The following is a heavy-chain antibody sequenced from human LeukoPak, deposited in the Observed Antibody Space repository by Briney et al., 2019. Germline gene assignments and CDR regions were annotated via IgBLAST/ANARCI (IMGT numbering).Heavy chain of an antibody. Sequence: ASVKVSCKASGYTFNSYGISWVRQAPGQGLEWMGWISIYTGNTKYGEKFQGRATMTRDTSTSTANLEVRSLSSDDTAVYYCARVRGTALTAYPGYFDYWGQGTLVTVSS. V-gene: IGHV1-18*04. CDR2: ISIYTGNT. D-gene: IGHD2-21*02. CDR1: GYTFNSYG. J-gene: IGHJ4*02. CDR3: ARVRGTALTAYPGYFDY.